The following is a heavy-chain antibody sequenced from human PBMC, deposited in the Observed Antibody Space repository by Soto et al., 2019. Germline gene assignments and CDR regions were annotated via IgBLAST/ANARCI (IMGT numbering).Heavy chain of an antibody. CDR2: IIPILGIA. D-gene: IGHD4-17*01. Sequence: SVKVSCKASGGTFSSYTISWVRQAPGQGLEWMGRIIPILGIANYAQKFQGRVTITADKSTSTAYMELSSLRSEDTAVYYCARATPDYGDYVAFDSWGQGTMVTVSS. CDR1: GGTFSSYT. CDR3: ARATPDYGDYVAFDS. J-gene: IGHJ3*02. V-gene: IGHV1-69*02.